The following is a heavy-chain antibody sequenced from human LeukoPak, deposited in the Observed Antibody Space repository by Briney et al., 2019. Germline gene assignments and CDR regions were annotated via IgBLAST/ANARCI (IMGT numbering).Heavy chain of an antibody. Sequence: GGSLRLSCATSGFTFSTSDMHWVRQAPGKGLEWVSFIQYDGSRKNYVDSVKGRFTISRDNSKNTLYLQMFSLRPEDTAVYFCARDASALYWGRGTLVTVSS. V-gene: IGHV3-30*02. CDR1: GFTFSTSD. CDR3: ARDASALY. J-gene: IGHJ4*02. CDR2: IQYDGSRK. D-gene: IGHD2-2*01.